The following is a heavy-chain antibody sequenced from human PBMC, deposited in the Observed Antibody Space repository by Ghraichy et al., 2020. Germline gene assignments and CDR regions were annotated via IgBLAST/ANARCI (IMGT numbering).Heavy chain of an antibody. D-gene: IGHD6-19*01. CDR1: GFTFSDYA. CDR3: AKDMSPQTSGWSDY. J-gene: IGHJ4*02. V-gene: IGHV3-23*01. Sequence: GGSLRLSCVAFGFTFSDYAMTWVRQAPGKGLEWVSVMRGSDGSTFYSDSVKGRFTISRDNSKNTLYLQMNSLRAEDTAIYYCAKDMSPQTSGWSDYWGQGTLVTVSS. CDR2: MRGSDGST.